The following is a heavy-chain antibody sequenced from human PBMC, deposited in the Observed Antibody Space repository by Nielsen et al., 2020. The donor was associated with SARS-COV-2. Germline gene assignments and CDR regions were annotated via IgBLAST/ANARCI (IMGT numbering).Heavy chain of an antibody. V-gene: IGHV1-8*01. CDR3: ARGMDALEWYSYGMDV. D-gene: IGHD3-3*01. CDR1: GYTFTSYD. CDR2: MNPNSGNT. Sequence: ASVKVSCKASGYTFTSYDINWVRQATGQGLEWMGWMNPNSGNTGYAQKFQGRVTMTRNTSISTAYMELSSLRSEDTAVYYCARGMDALEWYSYGMDVWGQGTTVTVSS. J-gene: IGHJ6*02.